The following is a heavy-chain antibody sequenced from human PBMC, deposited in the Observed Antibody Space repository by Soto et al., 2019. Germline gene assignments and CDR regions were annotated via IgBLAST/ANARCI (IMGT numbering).Heavy chain of an antibody. D-gene: IGHD6-13*01. CDR3: ARDRYSSSWYYYYGMDV. Sequence: SVKVSCEASGGSFSSYAISWVRQAPGQGLEWMGGIIPIFGTANYAQKFQGRVTITADESTSTAYMELSSLRSEDTAVYYCARDRYSSSWYYYYGMDVWGKGTTVTVSS. CDR2: IIPIFGTA. V-gene: IGHV1-69*13. CDR1: GGSFSSYA. J-gene: IGHJ6*04.